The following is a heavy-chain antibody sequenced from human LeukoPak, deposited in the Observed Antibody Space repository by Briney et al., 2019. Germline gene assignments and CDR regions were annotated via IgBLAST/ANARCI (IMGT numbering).Heavy chain of an antibody. CDR3: AKPASSGWYRGIGYFQH. J-gene: IGHJ1*01. CDR1: GFTFSSYA. CDR2: ISGSGGST. D-gene: IGHD6-19*01. V-gene: IGHV3-23*01. Sequence: SGGSLRLSCAASGFTFSSYAMSWVRQAPGKGLEWVSAISGSGGSTYYADSVKGRFTISRDNSKNTLYLQMNSLRAEDTAVYYCAKPASSGWYRGIGYFQHWGQGTLVTVSS.